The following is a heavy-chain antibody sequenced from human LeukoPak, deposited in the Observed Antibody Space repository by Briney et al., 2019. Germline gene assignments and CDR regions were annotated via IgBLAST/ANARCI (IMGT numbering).Heavy chain of an antibody. V-gene: IGHV1-8*01. CDR1: GYTFTTYD. J-gene: IGHJ4*02. CDR2: MNPNTGNT. D-gene: IGHD2/OR15-2a*01. Sequence: ASVKVSCKASGYTFTTYDITWVRQATGQGLEWMGWMNPNTGNTGYAQKFQGRVTMTRNTSISTAYMELSSLRSEDTAVYYCARGSFSFDYWGQGTLVTVSS. CDR3: ARGSFSFDY.